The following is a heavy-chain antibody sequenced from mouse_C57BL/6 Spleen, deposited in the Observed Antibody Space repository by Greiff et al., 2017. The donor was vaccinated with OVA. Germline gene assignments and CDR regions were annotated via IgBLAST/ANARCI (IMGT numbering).Heavy chain of an antibody. J-gene: IGHJ4*01. Sequence: DVMLVESGGGLVKPGGSLKLSCAASGFTFSSYTMSWVRQTPEKRLEWVATISGGGGNPYYPDSVTGRFTISRDNAKNTLYLQMSSLRSEDTALYYCARSYGSSDAVDYWGQGTSVTVSS. V-gene: IGHV5-9*01. CDR3: ARSYGSSDAVDY. CDR2: ISGGGGNP. D-gene: IGHD1-1*01. CDR1: GFTFSSYT.